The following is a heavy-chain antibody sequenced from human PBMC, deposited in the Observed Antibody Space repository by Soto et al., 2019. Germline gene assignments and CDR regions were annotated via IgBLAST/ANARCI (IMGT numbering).Heavy chain of an antibody. CDR3: AKLRVVVVAATDYYFDY. V-gene: IGHV3-30*18. Sequence: GGSLRLSCAASGFTFSSYGMHWVRQAPGKGLEWVAVISYDGSNKYYADSVKGRFTISRDNSKNTLYLQMNSLRAEDTAVYDCAKLRVVVVAATDYYFDYWGQGTLVTVAS. J-gene: IGHJ4*02. CDR1: GFTFSSYG. D-gene: IGHD2-15*01. CDR2: ISYDGSNK.